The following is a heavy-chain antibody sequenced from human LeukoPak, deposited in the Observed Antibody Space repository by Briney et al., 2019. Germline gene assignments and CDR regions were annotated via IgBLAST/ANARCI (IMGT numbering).Heavy chain of an antibody. CDR1: GFTLSDYS. CDR2: ITGISDI. J-gene: IGHJ4*02. CDR3: ARAIRL. V-gene: IGHV3-69-1*02. D-gene: IGHD1-1*01. Sequence: SGGSLRLSCTAFGFTLSDYSVNWVRQPRGKWIGLVSCITGISDIYYAASVKGRFTISRDNAKNSVYLQMNSLRAEDTGIYYCARAIRLWGQGTLVTVSS.